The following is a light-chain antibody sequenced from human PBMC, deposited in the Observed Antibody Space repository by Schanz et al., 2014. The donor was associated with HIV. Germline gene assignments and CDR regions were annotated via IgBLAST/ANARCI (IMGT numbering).Light chain of an antibody. J-gene: IGLJ3*02. V-gene: IGLV8-61*01. CDR1: SGSVSTSSS. CDR3: VLYMGSGIWV. CDR2: TTN. Sequence: QTVVTQEPSFSVSPGGTVTLTCGLTSGSVSTSSSPRWFQQTPGQAPRTLIYTTNSRSSGVPDRFSGSILGNKAALTITGAQADDESDYYCVLYMGSGIWVFGGGTKLTV.